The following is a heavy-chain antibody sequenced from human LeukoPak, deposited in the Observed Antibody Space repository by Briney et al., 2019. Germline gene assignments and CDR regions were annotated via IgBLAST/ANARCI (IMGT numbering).Heavy chain of an antibody. V-gene: IGHV3-74*01. CDR2: IYNDGSGT. Sequence: PGGSLRLSCATSGFTFSDTWMHWVRQVPGKGLVWVSRIYNDGSGTTYADSVKGRFTISRDNAKSTVYLQMNSLRAEDTAVYYCASDAGHAFYFRGRGTMVTVSS. CDR3: ASDAGHAFYF. J-gene: IGHJ3*01. CDR1: GFTFSDTW.